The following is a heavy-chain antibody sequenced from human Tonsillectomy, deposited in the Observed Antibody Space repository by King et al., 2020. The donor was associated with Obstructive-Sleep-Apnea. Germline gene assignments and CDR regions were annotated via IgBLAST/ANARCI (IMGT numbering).Heavy chain of an antibody. CDR3: ARTSYYYVSSGYYYERALYYFDY. V-gene: IGHV4-39*07. CDR2: IYYSGST. J-gene: IGHJ4*02. D-gene: IGHD3-22*01. CDR1: GGFISSSRYY. Sequence: QLQESGPGLVKPSETLSLTCTVSGGFISSSRYYWGGIHQPPGKGLEWIGSIYYSGSTYYIPSRKSRVTISRDTYKNQFSLKLSSVSAADTAVYFCARTSYYYVSSGYYYERALYYFDYWGQGTLVTVSS.